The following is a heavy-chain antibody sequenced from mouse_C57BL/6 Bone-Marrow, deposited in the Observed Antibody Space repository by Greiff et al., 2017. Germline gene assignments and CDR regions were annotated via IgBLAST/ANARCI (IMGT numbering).Heavy chain of an antibody. D-gene: IGHD1-3*01. CDR1: GYTFTSYW. Sequence: QVQLQQPGAELVMPGASVKLSCKASGYTFTSYWMHWVKQRPGQGLEWIGEIDPSDSYTNYNQKFKGKSTLTVDKSSSTAYMQLSSLTSEDSAVYYCARYLYAYYFDYWGQGTTLTGSS. J-gene: IGHJ2*01. V-gene: IGHV1-69*01. CDR3: ARYLYAYYFDY. CDR2: IDPSDSYT.